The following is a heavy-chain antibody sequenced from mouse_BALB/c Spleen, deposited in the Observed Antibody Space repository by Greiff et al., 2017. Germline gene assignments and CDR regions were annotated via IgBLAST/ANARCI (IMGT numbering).Heavy chain of an antibody. CDR3: ARGTTMILFAY. Sequence: VQLQQSGAELAKPGASVKMSCKASGYTFTSYWMHWVKQRPGQGLEWIGYINPSTGYTEYNQKFKDKATLTADKSSSTAYMQLSSLTSEDSAVYYCARGTTMILFAYWGLGTLVTVSA. V-gene: IGHV1-7*01. CDR2: INPSTGYT. D-gene: IGHD2-4*01. CDR1: GYTFTSYW. J-gene: IGHJ3*01.